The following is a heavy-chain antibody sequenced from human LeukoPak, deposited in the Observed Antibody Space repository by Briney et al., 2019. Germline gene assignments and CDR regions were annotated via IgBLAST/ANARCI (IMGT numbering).Heavy chain of an antibody. CDR2: INHSGST. CDR1: GGSFSGYY. Sequence: PSETLSLTCAVYGGSFSGYYWSWIRQPPGKGLEWIGEINHSGSTNYNPSLKSRVTISVDTSKNQFSLKLSSVTAADTAVYYCARRPVHYDILTGYHNYYYYYYMDVWGKGTTVTVSS. J-gene: IGHJ6*03. V-gene: IGHV4-34*01. D-gene: IGHD3-9*01. CDR3: ARRPVHYDILTGYHNYYYYYYMDV.